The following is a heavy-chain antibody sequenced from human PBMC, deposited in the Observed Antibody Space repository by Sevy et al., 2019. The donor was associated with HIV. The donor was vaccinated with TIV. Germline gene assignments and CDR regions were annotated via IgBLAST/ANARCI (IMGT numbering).Heavy chain of an antibody. Sequence: GGSLRLSCAASGFTFNDHVMSWVRQAPGKGLEWVSTIGSRGGNTYYGDSVKGRFIISRDTSKNTLFLQMGSLRAEDTAVYYCARSYYYGSGVYYNAFDYWGQGTLVTVSS. J-gene: IGHJ4*02. CDR2: IGSRGGNT. CDR1: GFTFNDHV. CDR3: ARSYYYGSGVYYNAFDY. D-gene: IGHD3-10*01. V-gene: IGHV3-23*01.